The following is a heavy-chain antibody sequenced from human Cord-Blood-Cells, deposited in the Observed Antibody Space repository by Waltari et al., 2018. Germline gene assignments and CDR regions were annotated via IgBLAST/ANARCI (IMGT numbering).Heavy chain of an antibody. CDR3: ARQVWYGSGSYYNWFDP. J-gene: IGHJ5*02. CDR2: IYYSGST. V-gene: IGHV4-39*01. D-gene: IGHD3-10*01. CDR1: GGSISSSSYY. Sequence: QLQLQESGPGLVKPSETLSLTCTVSGGSISSSSYYWGWIRQPPGKGLEWIGSIYYSGSTYYPPSLKSRVTISVDTSKNQFSLKLSSVTAADTAVYYCARQVWYGSGSYYNWFDPWGQGTLVTVSS.